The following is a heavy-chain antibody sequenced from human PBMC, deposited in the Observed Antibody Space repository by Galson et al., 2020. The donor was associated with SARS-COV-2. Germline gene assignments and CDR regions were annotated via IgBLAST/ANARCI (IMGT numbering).Heavy chain of an antibody. CDR2: INPKSGGT. V-gene: IGHV1-2*02. J-gene: IGHJ6*02. Sequence: ASVQVSCKASGYTFTDYYIHWVRQAPGQGLEWMGWINPKSGGTNYAQKFEGRVTMTRDTSITTAYMELSRLRADDTAGYYCARLRYYDVLTGYIVDVWGQGTMVTVSS. D-gene: IGHD3-9*01. CDR3: ARLRYYDVLTGYIVDV. CDR1: GYTFTDYY.